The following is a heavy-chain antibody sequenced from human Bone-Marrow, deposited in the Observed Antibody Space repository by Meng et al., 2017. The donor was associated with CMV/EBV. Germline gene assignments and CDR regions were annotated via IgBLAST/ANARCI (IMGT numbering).Heavy chain of an antibody. CDR2: VSRNGDRT. CDR1: GFTFGDYG. D-gene: IGHD1-1*01. V-gene: IGHV3-20*04. J-gene: IGHJ4*02. CDR3: ARGATGTRFDY. Sequence: GESLKISCAASGFTFGDYGMTWVRQAPGKGLEWVAGVSRNGDRTDYADSVKGRFTFSRDNAKNSLYLQMNSLRAEDTAFYYCARGATGTRFDYWGQGTLGTVSS.